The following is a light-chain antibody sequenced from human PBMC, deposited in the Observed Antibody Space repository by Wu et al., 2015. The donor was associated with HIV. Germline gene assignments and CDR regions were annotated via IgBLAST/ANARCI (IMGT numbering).Light chain of an antibody. Sequence: EIVLTQSPATLSLSPGERATLSCRASQSINTYLAWYQHKPGQAPRLLIYDASNRATGIPARFSGSGSGTDFTLTISSLEPEDFAVYYCQQRSNWPPLTFGGGTKVEDQT. CDR2: DAS. V-gene: IGKV3-11*01. CDR3: QQRSNWPPLT. CDR1: QSINTY. J-gene: IGKJ4*01.